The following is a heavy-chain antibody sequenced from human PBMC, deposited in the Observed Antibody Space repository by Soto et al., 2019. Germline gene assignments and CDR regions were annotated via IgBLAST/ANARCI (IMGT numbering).Heavy chain of an antibody. CDR3: ATDSGGPPLNRFDS. V-gene: IGHV4-31*03. Sequence: PSETLSLTCTVSGGSLRDFGHFWTWIRQRPGRGLEWIGYSTYTGVTYYSPSLQSRTSMSVDTSKNQFSLTLNSVTAADTAVYYCATDSGGPPLNRFDSWGQGTLVTVSS. J-gene: IGHJ5*01. D-gene: IGHD3-16*01. CDR1: GGSLRDFGHF. CDR2: STYTGVT.